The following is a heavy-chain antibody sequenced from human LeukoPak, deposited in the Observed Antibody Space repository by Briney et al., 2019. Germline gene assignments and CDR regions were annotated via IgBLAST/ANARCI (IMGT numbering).Heavy chain of an antibody. Sequence: GGSLRLPWPAPGFTFSSHDRHWFGQAPGKGLEWVSSTTSKNEIHNADSVKGRFTISRDNAKNSLYLQMNSLRAEDTAVYYCVRARLTDGGSDYWGQGTLVTVSS. V-gene: IGHV3-21*06. CDR1: GFTFSSHD. CDR2: TTSKNEI. CDR3: VRARLTDGGSDY. D-gene: IGHD2-15*01. J-gene: IGHJ4*02.